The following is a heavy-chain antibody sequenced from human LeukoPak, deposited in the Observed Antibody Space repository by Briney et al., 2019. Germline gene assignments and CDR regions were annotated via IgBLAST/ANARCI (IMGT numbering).Heavy chain of an antibody. J-gene: IGHJ5*02. Sequence: SETLSLTCTVSGGSISSGGYYWSWIRQHPGKGLEWIGYIYYSGSTYYNPSLKSRVTISVDTSKNQFSLKLSSVTAADTAVYYCARAALRLFDPWGQGTLVTVPS. CDR2: IYYSGST. CDR1: GGSISSGGYY. CDR3: ARAALRLFDP. V-gene: IGHV4-31*03.